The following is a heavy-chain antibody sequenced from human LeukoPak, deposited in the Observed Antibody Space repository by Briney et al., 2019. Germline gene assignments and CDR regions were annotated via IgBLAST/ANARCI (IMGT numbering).Heavy chain of an antibody. Sequence: GESLKISCKGSGYSFTSYWIGWVRQMPGKGLEWMGIIYPGDSDTRYSPSFQGQVTISADKSISTAYLQWSSLKASDTAMYYRARHYGPAMTTVVTNNWFDPWGQGTLVTVSS. J-gene: IGHJ5*02. V-gene: IGHV5-51*01. CDR1: GYSFTSYW. CDR2: IYPGDSDT. D-gene: IGHD4-23*01. CDR3: ARHYGPAMTTVVTNNWFDP.